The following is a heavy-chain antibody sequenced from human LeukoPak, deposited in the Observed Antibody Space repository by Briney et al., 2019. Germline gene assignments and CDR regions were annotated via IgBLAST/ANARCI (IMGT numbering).Heavy chain of an antibody. D-gene: IGHD2-15*01. J-gene: IGHJ4*02. Sequence: GESLKISCKGSGHSFTTYWIGWVRQMPGKGLEWMGIIYPSDSNTRYSPSFQGQVTISADKSINTAYLQWGSLKASDTAMYYCARHFYCSGGSCYLDYWGQGTLVTVSS. CDR2: IYPSDSNT. V-gene: IGHV5-51*01. CDR1: GHSFTTYW. CDR3: ARHFYCSGGSCYLDY.